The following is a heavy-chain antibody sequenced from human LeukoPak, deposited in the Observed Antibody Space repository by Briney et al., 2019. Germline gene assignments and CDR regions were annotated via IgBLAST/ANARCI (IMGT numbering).Heavy chain of an antibody. CDR3: ASGVRFLEWLPSPPDAFDI. Sequence: GGSLRLSCAASGFTFSSYEMNWDRQAPGKGLEWVSYISSSGSTIYYADSVKGRFTISRDNAKNSLYLQMNSLRAEDTAVYYCASGVRFLEWLPSPPDAFDIWGQGTMVTVSS. CDR2: ISSSGSTI. D-gene: IGHD3-3*01. J-gene: IGHJ3*02. V-gene: IGHV3-48*03. CDR1: GFTFSSYE.